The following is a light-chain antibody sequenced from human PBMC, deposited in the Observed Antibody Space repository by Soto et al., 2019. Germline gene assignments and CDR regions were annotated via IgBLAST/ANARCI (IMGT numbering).Light chain of an antibody. V-gene: IGLV3-27*01. CDR3: YSAADNSLV. CDR1: VLAKKY. CDR2: KDS. J-gene: IGLJ2*01. Sequence: SYELTQPSSVSVSPGQTARITCSGDVLAKKYARWFQQKPGQAPVLVIYKDSERPSGIPERFSGSSSGTTVTLTISGAQVEDEAEYYCYSAADNSLVFGGGTKLTVL.